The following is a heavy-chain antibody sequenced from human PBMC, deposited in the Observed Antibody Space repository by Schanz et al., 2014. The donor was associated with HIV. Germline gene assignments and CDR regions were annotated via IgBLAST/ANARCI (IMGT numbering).Heavy chain of an antibody. CDR2: IWNDGSNK. CDR3: ARGDGGYWYYFDY. J-gene: IGHJ4*02. Sequence: VQLVESGGGVVQPGRSLRLSCAASGFTFSSYGMHWVRQAPGKGLEWVAVIWNDGSNKYYADSVKGRFTISRDNSKNTLYLQMNSLRAEDTAVYYCARGDGGYWYYFDYWGQGTLVTVSS. V-gene: IGHV3-33*01. CDR1: GFTFSSYG. D-gene: IGHD5-12*01.